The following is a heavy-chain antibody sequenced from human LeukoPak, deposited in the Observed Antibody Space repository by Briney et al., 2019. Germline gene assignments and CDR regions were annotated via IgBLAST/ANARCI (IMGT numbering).Heavy chain of an antibody. CDR1: GYTFTCYY. V-gene: IGHV1-2*06. Sequence: GASVKVSCKASGYTFTCYYIHWVRQAPGQGLEWMGRINPNNGDTNYAQKFPGRVTLTRDTSIGTAYMELSSLRSEDTAMYYCVREITRATTYFDSWGQGTLVTVSS. J-gene: IGHJ4*02. D-gene: IGHD1-26*01. CDR2: INPNNGDT. CDR3: VREITRATTYFDS.